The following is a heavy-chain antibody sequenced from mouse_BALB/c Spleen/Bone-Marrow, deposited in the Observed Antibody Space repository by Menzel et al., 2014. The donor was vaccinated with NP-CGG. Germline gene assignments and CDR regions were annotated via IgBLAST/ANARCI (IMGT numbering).Heavy chain of an antibody. CDR2: INPSTGYT. Sequence: VQLQQSGAELAKPGASVKMSCKASGYTFTSYWMHWVKQRPGQGLEWIGYINPSTGYTEYNQKFKDKATLTADKSSSTAYMQLGSLTSEDSAVYYCARDWYFDVWGAGTTVTGSS. CDR1: GYTFTSYW. CDR3: ARDWYFDV. J-gene: IGHJ1*01. V-gene: IGHV1-7*01.